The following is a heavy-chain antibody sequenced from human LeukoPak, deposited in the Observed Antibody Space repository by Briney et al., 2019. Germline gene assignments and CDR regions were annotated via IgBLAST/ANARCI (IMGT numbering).Heavy chain of an antibody. V-gene: IGHV3-7*01. CDR3: ARGVGDY. D-gene: IGHD3-16*01. CDR1: GFTFSDYW. J-gene: IGHJ4*02. Sequence: PGGSLRLSCVASGFTFSDYWMTWVRQAPGKGPEWVANIKQDGSDKKYVDSVKGRFTISRDNAKNSLYLQMDSLRDEDTAVYYCARGVGDYWGQGTLVTVTS. CDR2: IKQDGSDK.